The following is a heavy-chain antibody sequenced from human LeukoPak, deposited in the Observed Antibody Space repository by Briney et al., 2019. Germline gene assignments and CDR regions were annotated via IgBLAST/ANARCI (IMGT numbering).Heavy chain of an antibody. J-gene: IGHJ4*02. CDR3: TTSPSVTTLVFDY. Sequence: GGSLRLSCAASGFTFSNALMSWVRQAPGKGLEWVGRIKSKTDGGTTDYAAPVKGRFTISRDDSKNTLYLQMNSLKTEDTAVYYCTTSPSVTTLVFDYWGQGTLVTVSS. CDR1: GFTFSNAL. V-gene: IGHV3-15*01. D-gene: IGHD4-17*01. CDR2: IKSKTDGGTT.